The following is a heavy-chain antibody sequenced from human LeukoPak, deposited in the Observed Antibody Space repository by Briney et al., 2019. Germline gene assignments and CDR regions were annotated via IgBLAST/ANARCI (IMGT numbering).Heavy chain of an antibody. Sequence: SETLSLTCAVYGGSFSGYYWSWIRQPPGKGLEWIGEINHSGSTNYNPSLKSRVTISVDKSKNQFSLKLSSVTAADTAVYYCASLKEYSGSRGPDNWGQGTLVTASS. CDR2: INHSGST. V-gene: IGHV4-34*01. CDR3: ASLKEYSGSRGPDN. CDR1: GGSFSGYY. J-gene: IGHJ4*02. D-gene: IGHD6-6*01.